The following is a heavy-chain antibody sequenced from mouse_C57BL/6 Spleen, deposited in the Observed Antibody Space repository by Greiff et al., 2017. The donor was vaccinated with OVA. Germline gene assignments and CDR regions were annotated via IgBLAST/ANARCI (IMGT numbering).Heavy chain of an antibody. CDR3: ARDVAMDY. CDR2: ISDGGSST. CDR1: GFTFSSYA. Sequence: EVMLVESGGGLVKPGGSLKLSCAASGFTFSSYAMSWVRQTPEKRLEWVATISDGGSSTNYPDNVKGGFTISRANDTDILYLQMSHLKSEDTARYYCARDVAMDYWGQGTSVTVSS. V-gene: IGHV5-4*01. J-gene: IGHJ4*01.